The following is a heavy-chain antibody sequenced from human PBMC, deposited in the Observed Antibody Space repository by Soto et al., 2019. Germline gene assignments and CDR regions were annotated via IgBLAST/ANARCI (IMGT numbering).Heavy chain of an antibody. CDR1: GFTFSSYW. D-gene: IGHD3-3*01. CDR2: IKQDGSEK. CDR3: ARDRNPYYDFWSGHAYDY. V-gene: IGHV3-7*03. J-gene: IGHJ4*02. Sequence: HPGGSLRLSCAASGFTFSSYWMSWVRQAPGKGLEWVANIKQDGSEKYYVDSVKGRFTISRDNAKNSLYLQMNSLRAEDTAVYYCARDRNPYYDFWSGHAYDYWGQGTLVTVSS.